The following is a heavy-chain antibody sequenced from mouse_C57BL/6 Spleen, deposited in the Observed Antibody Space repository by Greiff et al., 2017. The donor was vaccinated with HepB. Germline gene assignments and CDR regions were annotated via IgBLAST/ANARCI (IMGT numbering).Heavy chain of an antibody. CDR3: ARSVYDYQNYAMDY. J-gene: IGHJ4*01. Sequence: QVQLQQPGAELVKPGASVKLSCKASGYTFTSYWMQWVKQRPGQGLEWIGEIDPSDSYTNYNRKFKGKATLTVDTSSSTAYMQLSSLTSEDSAVYYCARSVYDYQNYAMDYWGQGTSVTVSS. CDR2: IDPSDSYT. D-gene: IGHD2-4*01. CDR1: GYTFTSYW. V-gene: IGHV1-50*01.